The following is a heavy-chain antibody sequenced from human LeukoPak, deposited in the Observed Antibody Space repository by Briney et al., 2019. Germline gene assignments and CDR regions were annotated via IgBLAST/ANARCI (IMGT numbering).Heavy chain of an antibody. CDR1: GGSISSGGYS. V-gene: IGHV4-30-2*01. CDR3: AGGTRNYYDSSGVWFDP. J-gene: IGHJ5*02. D-gene: IGHD3-22*01. Sequence: SQTLSLTCAVSGGSISSGGYSWSWIRQPPGKGLEWIGYIYHSGSTYYNPSLKSRVTISVDTSKNQFSLKLSSVTAADTAVYYCAGGTRNYYDSSGVWFDPWGQGTLVTVSS. CDR2: IYHSGST.